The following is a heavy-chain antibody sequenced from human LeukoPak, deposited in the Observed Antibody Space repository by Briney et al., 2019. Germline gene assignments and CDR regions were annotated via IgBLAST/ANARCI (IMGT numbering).Heavy chain of an antibody. CDR2: IWYDGSNK. D-gene: IGHD6-19*01. Sequence: TGGSLRLSCAASGFTFSSYGMHWVRQAPGKGLEWVAVIWYDGSNKYYADSVKGRFTISRDNAKNSLYLQMNSLRAEDTAVYYCAREFSSGWYVEYYYGMDVWGQGTTVTVSS. J-gene: IGHJ6*02. V-gene: IGHV3-33*01. CDR3: AREFSSGWYVEYYYGMDV. CDR1: GFTFSSYG.